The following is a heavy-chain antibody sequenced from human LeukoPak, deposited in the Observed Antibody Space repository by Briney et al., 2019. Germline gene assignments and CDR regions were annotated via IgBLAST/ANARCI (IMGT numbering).Heavy chain of an antibody. CDR2: ISGSGGST. Sequence: GGSLRLSCAASGFTFSSYGMTWVRQAPGKGLEWVSAISGSGGSTYYADSVKGRFTISRDNSKNTLYLQMNSLRAEDTAVYYCAKDRRAGSYDYWGQGTLVTVSS. J-gene: IGHJ4*02. D-gene: IGHD3-10*01. CDR3: AKDRRAGSYDY. V-gene: IGHV3-23*01. CDR1: GFTFSSYG.